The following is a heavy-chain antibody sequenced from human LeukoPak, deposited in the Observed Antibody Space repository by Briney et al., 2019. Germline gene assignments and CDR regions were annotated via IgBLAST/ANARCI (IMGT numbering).Heavy chain of an antibody. J-gene: IGHJ4*02. CDR1: GFTFRDHA. Sequence: GGSLRLSCTASGFTFRDHAVSWVRQAPGKGLEWVGFIRSEAYSGTPEYAASVKGRFTISTDDSKSIAYLLMYSLKTEDTAVYYCARDPGGYYYDSSGYPYYFDYWGQGTLVTVSS. V-gene: IGHV3-49*04. CDR2: IRSEAYSGTP. D-gene: IGHD3-22*01. CDR3: ARDPGGYYYDSSGYPYYFDY.